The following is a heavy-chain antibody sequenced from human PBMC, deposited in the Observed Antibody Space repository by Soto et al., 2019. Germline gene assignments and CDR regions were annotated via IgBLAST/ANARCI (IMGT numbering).Heavy chain of an antibody. CDR3: ARVGYYYYMDV. J-gene: IGHJ6*03. CDR1: GFTFSSYS. V-gene: IGHV3-48*01. CDR2: ISSSSSTI. Sequence: GGSLRLSCAASGFTFSSYSMNWVRQAPGKGLEWVSYISSSSSTIYYADSVKGRFTISRDNAKNSLYLQMNSLRAEDTAVYYCARVGYYYYMDVWGKGTTVTVSS.